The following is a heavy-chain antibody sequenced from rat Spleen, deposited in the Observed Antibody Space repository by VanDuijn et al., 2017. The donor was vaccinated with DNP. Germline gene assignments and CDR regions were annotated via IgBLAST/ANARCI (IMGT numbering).Heavy chain of an antibody. CDR1: GFTFSSYW. V-gene: IGHV5-58*01. Sequence: EVQLVETGGGLVQPGRSLNLSCVASGFTFSSYWLYWIRPTPATGMEWVDSINTDGCCTYYLDSVTSRFTISRDNEKNTLYLQMNSLRSEDTATYYCAKGGDYGGFDYWGQGVMVTVSS. D-gene: IGHD1-11*01. CDR2: INTDGCCT. CDR3: AKGGDYGGFDY. J-gene: IGHJ2*01.